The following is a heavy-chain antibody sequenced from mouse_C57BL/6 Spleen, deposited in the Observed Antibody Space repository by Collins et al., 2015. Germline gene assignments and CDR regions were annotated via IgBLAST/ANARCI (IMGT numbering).Heavy chain of an antibody. D-gene: IGHD2-3*01. V-gene: IGHV14-4*02. CDR1: GFNIKDYY. CDR3: NAGYSYYYAMDY. Sequence: EVQLQQSGAELVRSGASVKLSCTASGFNIKDYYMHWVKQRPEQGLEWIGWIDPENGDTEYAPKFQGKATMTADTSSNTAYLQLSSLTSEDTAVYYCNAGYSYYYAMDYWGQGTSVTVSS. J-gene: IGHJ4*01. CDR2: IDPENGDT.